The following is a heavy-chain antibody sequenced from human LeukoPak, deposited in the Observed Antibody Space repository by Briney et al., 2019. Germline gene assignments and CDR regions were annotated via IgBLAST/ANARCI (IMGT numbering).Heavy chain of an antibody. CDR1: GGSFSDYY. V-gene: IGHV4-34*01. Sequence: SETLSLTCAVYGGSFSDYYWSWVRQPPGKGLECIGEINHSGSTDYNPSLRSRVTISVDMSKNQFSLKLNSVTAADTAVYYCARVNDGDRYYYYYYMDVWGKGTTVTVSS. CDR2: INHSGST. CDR3: ARVNDGDRYYYYYYMDV. J-gene: IGHJ6*03. D-gene: IGHD4-17*01.